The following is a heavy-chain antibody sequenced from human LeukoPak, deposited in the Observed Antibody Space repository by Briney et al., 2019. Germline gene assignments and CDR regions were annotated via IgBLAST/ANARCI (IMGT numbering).Heavy chain of an antibody. Sequence: KSVGSLRLSCAASGFTFSSYAMSWVRQAPGKGLEWVSAISGSGGSTYYADSVKGRFTMSRDNSKNTLYLQMNSLRAEDTAVYYCAKDRAVLLWFGELGAFDIWGQGTMVTVSS. CDR1: GFTFSSYA. CDR3: AKDRAVLLWFGELGAFDI. J-gene: IGHJ3*02. CDR2: ISGSGGST. V-gene: IGHV3-23*01. D-gene: IGHD3-10*01.